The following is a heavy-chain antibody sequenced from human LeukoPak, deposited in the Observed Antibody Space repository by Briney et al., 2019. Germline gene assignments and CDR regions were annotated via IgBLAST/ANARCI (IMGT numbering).Heavy chain of an antibody. CDR2: IYTSGST. CDR1: GGSITNYY. J-gene: IGHJ6*02. D-gene: IGHD2-2*01. Sequence: SETLSLTCTVSGGSITNYYWSWIRQPPGKGLEWIGRIYTSGSTNYNPSLKSRVTMSVDTSKDQFSLKLSSVTAADTAVYYCARGCSSTSCWLRMDVWGQGTTVTVSS. CDR3: ARGCSSTSCWLRMDV. V-gene: IGHV4-4*07.